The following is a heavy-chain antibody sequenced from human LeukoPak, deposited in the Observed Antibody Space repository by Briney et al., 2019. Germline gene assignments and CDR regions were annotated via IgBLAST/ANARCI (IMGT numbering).Heavy chain of an antibody. D-gene: IGHD2-21*02. V-gene: IGHV4-34*01. CDR3: ARFSRITWGDWGDAFDI. CDR2: IDDGGNT. CDR1: GGSFSDYF. Sequence: PSETLSLTCSVYGGSFSDYFWSWIRQSPGKGLEWIGEIDDGGNTNYNPSLMSRLIVSMEKSKKQFSLVMRSVAAADTAVYYCARFSRITWGDWGDAFDIWGQGTTVIVSS. J-gene: IGHJ3*02.